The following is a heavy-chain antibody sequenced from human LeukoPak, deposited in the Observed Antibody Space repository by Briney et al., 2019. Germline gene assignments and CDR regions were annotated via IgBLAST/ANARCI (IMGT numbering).Heavy chain of an antibody. J-gene: IGHJ4*02. V-gene: IGHV3-9*01. CDR1: GFTFDDYA. Sequence: GGSLRLSCAASGFTFDDYAMHWVRHAPGKGLEWVSGISWNSGTIGYADSVKGRFTISRDNAKSSLSLQMNSLRAEDTALYYCAKESSFGDYTPGDFDYWGQGTLVTVSS. D-gene: IGHD4-17*01. CDR2: ISWNSGTI. CDR3: AKESSFGDYTPGDFDY.